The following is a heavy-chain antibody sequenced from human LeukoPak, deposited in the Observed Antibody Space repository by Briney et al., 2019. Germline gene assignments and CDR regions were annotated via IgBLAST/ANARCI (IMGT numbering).Heavy chain of an antibody. CDR3: ARDRGYSYGYFDY. V-gene: IGHV3-7*01. D-gene: IGHD5-18*01. CDR1: GFTFSNFW. J-gene: IGHJ4*02. CDR2: IKQDGSEK. Sequence: GGSLRLSCAASGFTFSNFWMSWVRQAPGKGLEWVANIKQDGSEKYYVDSLKGRFTISRDNAKNSLYLQMNSLRAEDTAVYYCARDRGYSYGYFDYWGQGTLVTVSS.